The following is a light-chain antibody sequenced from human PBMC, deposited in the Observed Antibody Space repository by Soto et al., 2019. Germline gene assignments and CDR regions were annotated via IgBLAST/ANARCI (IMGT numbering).Light chain of an antibody. CDR3: QSYDSSLSAYV. CDR1: SSNIGANYD. CDR2: ANN. J-gene: IGLJ1*01. Sequence: QSVLTQPPSVSGAPRQRVSISCTGSSSNIGANYDVHWYQHLPGTAPKLLIYANNNRPSGVPDRFSGSRSGTSASLAITGLQAEDEADYYCQSYDSSLSAYVFGTGTKVTVL. V-gene: IGLV1-40*01.